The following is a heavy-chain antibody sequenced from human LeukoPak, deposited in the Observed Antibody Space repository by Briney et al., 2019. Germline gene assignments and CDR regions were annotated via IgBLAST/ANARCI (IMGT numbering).Heavy chain of an antibody. J-gene: IGHJ3*02. CDR2: ISSSSSYI. Sequence: GGSLRLSCAAPGFTFSSYSMNWVRQAPGKGLEWVSSISSSSSYIYYADSVKGRFTISRDNAKNSLYPQMNSLRAEDTAVYYCARGLGSSSSSDAFDIWGQGTMVTVSS. CDR1: GFTFSSYS. CDR3: ARGLGSSSSSDAFDI. D-gene: IGHD6-6*01. V-gene: IGHV3-21*01.